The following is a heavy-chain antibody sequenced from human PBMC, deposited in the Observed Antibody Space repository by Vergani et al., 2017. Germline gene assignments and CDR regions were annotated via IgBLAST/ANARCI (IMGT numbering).Heavy chain of an antibody. CDR3: AKANPRNSGYDYLYYYHAMDV. CDR2: ISMSGDIS. Sequence: EVQLLESGGALVQPGGSLRLSCAASGFTFFNFAMGWVRQAPGKGLEWVSSISMSGDISYYADSVKGRFTISRDNSKNTLYLQMDSLRAGDTALYYCAKANPRNSGYDYLYYYHAMDVWGQGTTVTVSS. CDR1: GFTFFNFA. J-gene: IGHJ6*02. V-gene: IGHV3-23*01. D-gene: IGHD5-12*01.